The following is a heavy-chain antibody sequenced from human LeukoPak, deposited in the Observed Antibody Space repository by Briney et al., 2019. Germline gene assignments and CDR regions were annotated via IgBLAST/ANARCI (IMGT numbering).Heavy chain of an antibody. CDR1: GYTLTELS. V-gene: IGHV1-46*01. CDR2: INPSGGST. CDR3: AREDSSGYYYDY. J-gene: IGHJ4*02. D-gene: IGHD3-22*01. Sequence: GASVKVSRKVSGYTLTELSMHWVRQAPGQGLEWMGIINPSGGSTSYAQKFQGRVTMTRDTSTSTVYMELSSLRSEDTAVYYCAREDSSGYYYDYWGQGTLVTVSS.